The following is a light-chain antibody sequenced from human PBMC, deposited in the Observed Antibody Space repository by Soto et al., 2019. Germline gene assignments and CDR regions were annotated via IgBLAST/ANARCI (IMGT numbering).Light chain of an antibody. CDR2: DAS. V-gene: IGKV3-11*01. J-gene: IGKJ5*01. CDR3: QQYNNWPPTT. CDR1: QDINTY. Sequence: ELVLTQSPATLSLSPGEKATLSCRASQDINTYLGWYQQKPGQPPRLLIYDASNRASGIPARFSGSGSGTEFTLTISSLQSEDFAVYYCQQYNNWPPTTFGQGTRLEIK.